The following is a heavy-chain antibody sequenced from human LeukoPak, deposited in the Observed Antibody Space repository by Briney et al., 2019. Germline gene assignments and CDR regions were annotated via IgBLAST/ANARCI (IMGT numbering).Heavy chain of an antibody. V-gene: IGHV3-23*01. CDR3: AKGQLRLGELSLE. Sequence: GGSLRLSCAASGFTVSSYAMSWVRQAPGKGLEWVSAISGSGGSTYYADSVKGRFTISRDKSKNTLYLQMNSLRAEDTAVYYCAKGQLRLGELSLEWGQGTLVTVSS. CDR2: ISGSGGST. D-gene: IGHD3-16*02. J-gene: IGHJ4*02. CDR1: GFTVSSYA.